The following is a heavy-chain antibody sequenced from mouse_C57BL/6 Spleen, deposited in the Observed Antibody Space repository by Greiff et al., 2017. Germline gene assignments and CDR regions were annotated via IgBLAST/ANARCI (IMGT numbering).Heavy chain of an antibody. CDR3: ARGDYSNYDPFAY. CDR2: IDPANGNT. CDR1: GFNIKNTY. J-gene: IGHJ3*01. V-gene: IGHV14-3*01. Sequence: VQLKQSVAELVRPGASVKLSCTASGFNIKNTYMHWVKQRPEQGLEWIGRIDPANGNTKYAPKFQGKATITADTSSNTAYLQLSSLTSEDTAIYYCARGDYSNYDPFAYWGQGTLVTVSA. D-gene: IGHD2-5*01.